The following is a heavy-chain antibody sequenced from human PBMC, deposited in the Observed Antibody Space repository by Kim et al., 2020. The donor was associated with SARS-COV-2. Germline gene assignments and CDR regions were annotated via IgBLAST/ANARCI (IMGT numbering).Heavy chain of an antibody. CDR1: GYTFTDYY. Sequence: ASVKVSCKASGYTFTDYYIHWVRQAPGQGLEWMGRINPNSGATNYVQKFQGRVTMTRDTSISTAYMELSRLRSDDTAVYYCTRDPLELGVWGQGTTVTVSS. J-gene: IGHJ6*02. CDR2: INPNSGAT. V-gene: IGHV1-2*06. CDR3: TRDPLELGV.